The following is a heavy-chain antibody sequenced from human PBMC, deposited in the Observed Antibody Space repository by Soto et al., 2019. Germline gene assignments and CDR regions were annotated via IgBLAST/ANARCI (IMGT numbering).Heavy chain of an antibody. Sequence: ASVKGSCKASGYTFTGYYMHWVRQAPGQGLEWMGWINPNSGGTNYAQKFQGRVTMTRDTSISTAYMELSRLRSDDTAVYYCARWLPSVLRFLEWLPSPNWFHPWGQGTLVTVSS. CDR2: INPNSGGT. D-gene: IGHD3-3*01. CDR1: GYTFTGYY. J-gene: IGHJ5*02. V-gene: IGHV1-2*02. CDR3: ARWLPSVLRFLEWLPSPNWFHP.